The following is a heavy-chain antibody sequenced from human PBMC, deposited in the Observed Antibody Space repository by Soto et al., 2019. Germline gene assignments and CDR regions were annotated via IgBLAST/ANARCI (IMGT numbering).Heavy chain of an antibody. J-gene: IGHJ6*03. CDR2: IRSKAYGGTT. Sequence: GGSLRLSCTASGFTFGDYAMSWFRQAPGKGLEWVGFIRSKAYGGTTEYAASVKGRFTISRDDSKSMAYLQMNSLKTEDTAVYYCTRDKGVGCSSTSCYYYYYYMDVWGKGTTVTVSS. CDR1: GFTFGDYA. D-gene: IGHD2-2*01. V-gene: IGHV3-49*03. CDR3: TRDKGVGCSSTSCYYYYYYMDV.